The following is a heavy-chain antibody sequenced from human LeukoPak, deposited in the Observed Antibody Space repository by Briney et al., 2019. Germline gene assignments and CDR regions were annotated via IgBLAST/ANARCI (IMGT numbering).Heavy chain of an antibody. CDR1: GGSISSYY. CDR3: ARVRYYGSGTYGLFDY. V-gene: IGHV4-38-2*02. Sequence: SETLSLTCTVSGGSISSYYWGWIRQPPGKGLEWIGSIYHSGSTYYNPSLKRRVTISVDTSKNQFSLKLSSVTAADTAVYYCARVRYYGSGTYGLFDYWGQGTLVTVSS. CDR2: IYHSGST. J-gene: IGHJ4*02. D-gene: IGHD3-10*01.